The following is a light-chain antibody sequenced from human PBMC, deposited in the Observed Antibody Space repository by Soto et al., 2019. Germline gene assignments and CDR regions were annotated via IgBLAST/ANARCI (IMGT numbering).Light chain of an antibody. J-gene: IGKJ2*01. V-gene: IGKV1-6*01. Sequence: IQMTQSPSSLSASVGDRVTITCRASQGVRDDVGWYQQKPGKAPKLLIYSASTLQSGVPSRFSGSGSGTDFTLTISGLQPEDFATYYCQQYDILPTFGQGTKLEIK. CDR2: SAS. CDR1: QGVRDD. CDR3: QQYDILPT.